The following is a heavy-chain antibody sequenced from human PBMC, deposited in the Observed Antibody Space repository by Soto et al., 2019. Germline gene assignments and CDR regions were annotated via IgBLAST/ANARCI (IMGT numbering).Heavy chain of an antibody. CDR2: ISSNGGST. CDR3: ARAGDFWSGYYYYYMDV. J-gene: IGHJ6*03. CDR1: GFTFSSYA. D-gene: IGHD3-3*01. V-gene: IGHV3-64*01. Sequence: EVQLVESGGGLVQPGGSLRLSCAASGFTFSSYAMHWVHQAPGKGLEYVSAISSNGGSTYYANSVKGRFTISRDNSKNTLYLQMGSLRAEDMAVYYCARAGDFWSGYYYYYMDVWGKGTTVTVSS.